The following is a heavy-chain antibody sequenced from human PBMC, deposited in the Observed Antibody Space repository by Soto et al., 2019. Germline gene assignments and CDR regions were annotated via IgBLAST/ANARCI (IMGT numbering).Heavy chain of an antibody. D-gene: IGHD4-17*01. CDR3: ARTFPHSTVYYGMDV. J-gene: IGHJ6*02. Sequence: PGESLKISCKGSGYSFTSYWIGWVRQMPGKGLEWVGIIYPGDSDTRYSPSFQGQVTISADKSISTAYLQWSSLKASDTAMYYCARTFPHSTVYYGMDVWGQGTMVTVSS. CDR2: IYPGDSDT. CDR1: GYSFTSYW. V-gene: IGHV5-51*01.